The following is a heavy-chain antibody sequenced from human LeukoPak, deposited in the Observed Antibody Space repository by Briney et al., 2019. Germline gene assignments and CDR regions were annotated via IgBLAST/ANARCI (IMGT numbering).Heavy chain of an antibody. J-gene: IGHJ4*02. V-gene: IGHV1-69*05. Sequence: SVKVSCKASGGTFSSYAISWVRQAPGQGLEWMGRIIPIFGTANYAQKFQGRVTITTDESTSTAYMELSSLRSEDTAVYYCARDPENYYDSSGLRYWGQGTLVAVSS. CDR1: GGTFSSYA. D-gene: IGHD3-22*01. CDR3: ARDPENYYDSSGLRY. CDR2: IIPIFGTA.